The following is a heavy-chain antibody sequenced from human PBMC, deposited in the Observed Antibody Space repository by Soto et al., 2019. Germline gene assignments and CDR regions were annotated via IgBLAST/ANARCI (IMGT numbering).Heavy chain of an antibody. CDR1: GFTFSSYA. Sequence: EVQLLESGGGLIQPGGSLRLSCAASGFTFSSYAMSWVRQAPGKGLEWVSTFRGNGDGTYYADSVRGRFTVSRDNSKNTLYLQMYGLRGGDTAIYYCAKGPDPGAFDIWGQGTMVTVSS. CDR3: AKGPDPGAFDI. J-gene: IGHJ3*02. V-gene: IGHV3-23*01. CDR2: FRGNGDGT. D-gene: IGHD3-10*01.